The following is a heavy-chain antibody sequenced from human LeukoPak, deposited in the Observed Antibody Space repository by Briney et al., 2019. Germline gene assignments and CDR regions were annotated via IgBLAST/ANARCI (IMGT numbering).Heavy chain of an antibody. CDR2: IGPTGTDR. CDR1: GFTFSSFG. J-gene: IGHJ4*02. Sequence: GGSLRLSCAASGFTFSSFGFNWVRQAPGKGLEWVSSIGPTGTDRYYADSVRGRFTISRDNAKNSMYLQMDSLRDEDTAVYYCATETIGRHYDYWGQGTLLTVSS. CDR3: ATETIGRHYDY. V-gene: IGHV3-21*01. D-gene: IGHD1-14*01.